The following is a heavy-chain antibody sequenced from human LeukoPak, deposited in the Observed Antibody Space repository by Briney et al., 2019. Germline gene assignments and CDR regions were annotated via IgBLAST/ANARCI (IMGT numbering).Heavy chain of an antibody. Sequence: GASVKVSCKASGYTFTSYDINWVRQATGQGLEWMGWMNPNSGNTGYAQKFQGRVTITRNTSISTAYMELSSLRSEDTAVYYCARGLYDNCYGSGSYYTDYWGQGTLVTVSS. CDR1: GYTFTSYD. CDR2: MNPNSGNT. J-gene: IGHJ4*02. V-gene: IGHV1-8*03. CDR3: ARGLYDNCYGSGSYYTDY. D-gene: IGHD3-10*01.